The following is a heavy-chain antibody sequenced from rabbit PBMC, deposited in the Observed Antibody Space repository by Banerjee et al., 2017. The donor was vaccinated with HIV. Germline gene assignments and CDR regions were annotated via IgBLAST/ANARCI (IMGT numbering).Heavy chain of an antibody. V-gene: IGHV1S45*01. J-gene: IGHJ4*01. Sequence: QEQLVESGGGLVQPGGSLTLSCKASGIDFSNKCVMCWVRQAPGKGLEWIACINTSTGNTVYASWAKGRFTISKTSSTTVTLQMTSLTAADTATYFCARDGGDWGYYFNLWGQGTLVTVS. CDR2: INTSTGNT. D-gene: IGHD4-1*01. CDR3: ARDGGDWGYYFNL. CDR1: GIDFSNKCV.